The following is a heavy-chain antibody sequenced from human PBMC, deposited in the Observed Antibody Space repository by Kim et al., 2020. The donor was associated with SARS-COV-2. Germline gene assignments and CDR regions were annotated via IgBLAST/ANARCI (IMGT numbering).Heavy chain of an antibody. D-gene: IGHD2-15*01. CDR3: ANGGNYCSGGSCFDY. J-gene: IGHJ4*02. Sequence: NPHIRSRVTNSADTSKNEFSLKLTSVTAADTAVYYCANGGNYCSGGSCFDYWGQGTLVTVSS. V-gene: IGHV4-34*01.